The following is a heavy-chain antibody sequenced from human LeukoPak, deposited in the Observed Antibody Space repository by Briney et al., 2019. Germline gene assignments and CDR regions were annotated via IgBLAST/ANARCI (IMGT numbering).Heavy chain of an antibody. V-gene: IGHV4-34*01. CDR2: INHSGST. CDR3: ARAKYYDFWSGYYAGISFYFDY. D-gene: IGHD3-3*01. CDR1: GGPFSGYY. J-gene: IGHJ4*02. Sequence: PSETLSLTCAVYGGPFSGYYSSWIRQPPGKGLEWIGEINHSGSTNYNPSLKSRVTISVDTSKNQFSLKLSSVTAADTAVYYCARAKYYDFWSGYYAGISFYFDYWGQGTLVTVSS.